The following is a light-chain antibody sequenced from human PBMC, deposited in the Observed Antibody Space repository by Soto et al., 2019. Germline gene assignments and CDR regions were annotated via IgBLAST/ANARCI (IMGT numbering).Light chain of an antibody. CDR1: QSVSSN. J-gene: IGKJ1*01. CDR3: QQYNNWPRT. Sequence: LSVSPGERAPLSCRASQSVSSNLAWYQQKPGQAPRLIIYGASTRATGIPASFSGSWSGTEFTLTISSLQSEDVAVYYCQQYNNWPRTFSQGTKVDIK. CDR2: GAS. V-gene: IGKV3-15*01.